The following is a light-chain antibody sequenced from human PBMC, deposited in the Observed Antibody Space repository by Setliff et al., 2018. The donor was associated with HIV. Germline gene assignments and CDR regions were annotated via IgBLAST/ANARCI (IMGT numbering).Light chain of an antibody. CDR3: QVWDSSSDHPYV. J-gene: IGLJ1*01. Sequence: LTQPPSVSVAPGKTARITCGGNNIGSKSVHWYQQKPGQAPVLVVYDDSVRPSGIPERFSGSNSGNTATLTISRVEAGDEADYHCQVWDSSSDHPYVFGTGTKVT. V-gene: IGLV3-21*03. CDR1: NIGSKS. CDR2: DDS.